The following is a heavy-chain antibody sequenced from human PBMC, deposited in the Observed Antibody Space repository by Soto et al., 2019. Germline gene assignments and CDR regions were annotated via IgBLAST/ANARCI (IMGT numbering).Heavy chain of an antibody. CDR1: DDYLYRNGYH. CDR3: ARHSYYYGSTYGCRLDP. D-gene: IGHD3-10*01. J-gene: IGHJ5*02. CDR2: IYYMGST. Sequence: PWENHALALKDSDDYLYRNGYHSVENRKPTEKGLSWIGSIYYMGSTYYNPSLKSRVTISVDTSKNQFSLKLSSVTAADTAVYYCARHSYYYGSTYGCRLDPWGQGILVTVSS. V-gene: IGHV4-39*01.